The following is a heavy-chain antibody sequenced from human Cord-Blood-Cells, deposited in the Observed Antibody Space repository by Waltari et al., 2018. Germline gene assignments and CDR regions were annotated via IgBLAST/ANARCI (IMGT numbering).Heavy chain of an antibody. CDR3: ARDSGNWYFDL. CDR1: GGSVSSGSYY. D-gene: IGHD1-26*01. Sequence: QVQLQESGPGLVKPSETLSLTCTVSGGSVSSGSYYWSWIQQPPGKGLEWIGYIYYSGSTNYNPSLKSRVTISVDTSKNQFSLKLSSVTAADTAVYYCARDSGNWYFDLWGRGTLVTVSS. CDR2: IYYSGST. J-gene: IGHJ2*01. V-gene: IGHV4-61*01.